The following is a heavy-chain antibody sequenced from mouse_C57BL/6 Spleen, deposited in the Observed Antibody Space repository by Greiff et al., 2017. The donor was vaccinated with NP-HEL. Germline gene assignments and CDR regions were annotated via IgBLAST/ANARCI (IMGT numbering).Heavy chain of an antibody. CDR2: ISYSGST. D-gene: IGHD2-5*01. Sequence: EVMLVESGPGMVKPSQSLSLTCTVTGYSITSGYDWHWIRHFPGNKLEWMGYISYSGSTNYNPSLKSRISITHDTSKNHFFLKLNSVTTEDTATYYCARGPYYSNYPYAMDYWGQGTSVTVSS. V-gene: IGHV3-1*01. CDR1: GYSITSGYD. CDR3: ARGPYYSNYPYAMDY. J-gene: IGHJ4*01.